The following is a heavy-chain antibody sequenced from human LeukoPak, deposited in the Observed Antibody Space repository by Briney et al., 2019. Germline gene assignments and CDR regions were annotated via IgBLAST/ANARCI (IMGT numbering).Heavy chain of an antibody. J-gene: IGHJ3*02. D-gene: IGHD3-3*01. V-gene: IGHV3-21*01. CDR3: ARRRNLIRFLETDDAFDI. CDR2: ISSSGSYT. Sequence: GGSLRLSCAASGFTFSSYSMNWVRQAPGKWLEWVSSISSSGSYTYYTDSVKGRFTISRDNSKNSLHLQMNSLRAEDKAVYYCARRRNLIRFLETDDAFDIWGQGTIVTVS. CDR1: GFTFSSYS.